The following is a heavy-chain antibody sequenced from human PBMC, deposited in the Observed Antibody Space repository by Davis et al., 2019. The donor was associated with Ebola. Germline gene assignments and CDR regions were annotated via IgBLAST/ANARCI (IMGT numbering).Heavy chain of an antibody. CDR3: ARGFRIAAPGPGEH. CDR2: INPSGGST. D-gene: IGHD6-13*01. V-gene: IGHV1-46*01. J-gene: IGHJ4*02. Sequence: ASVPVSCKASGYTFTSYYMHWVRQAPGQGLECMGLINPSGGSTSYAQKFQGIVTMTRDTSTSTVYMELSSLRSDDTAVYYCARGFRIAAPGPGEHWGQGTLVTVSS. CDR1: GYTFTSYY.